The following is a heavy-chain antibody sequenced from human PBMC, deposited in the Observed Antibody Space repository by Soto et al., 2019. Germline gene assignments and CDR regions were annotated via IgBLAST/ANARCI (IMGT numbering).Heavy chain of an antibody. CDR2: ISSRSTYI. Sequence: PGGSLRLSCAASGLTVSTYAMNWVRQAPGKGLEWVSSISSRSTYIYYADSVKGRFTISRDNAQNSLYLQMNSLRANDTAVYYCARRDSGMDVWGQGTTVTVSS. CDR1: GLTVSTYA. V-gene: IGHV3-21*01. CDR3: ARRDSGMDV. J-gene: IGHJ6*02.